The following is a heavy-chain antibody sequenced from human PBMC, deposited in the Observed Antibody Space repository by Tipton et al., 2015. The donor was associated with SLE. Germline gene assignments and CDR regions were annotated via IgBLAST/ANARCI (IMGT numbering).Heavy chain of an antibody. V-gene: IGHV1-2*02. CDR3: ARSYYYDSSGSLGEYFQH. D-gene: IGHD3-22*01. CDR1: GYTFTGYY. CDR2: INPNSGGT. J-gene: IGHJ1*01. Sequence: QSGAEVKKPGASVKVSCKASGYTFTGYYMHWARQAPGQGLEWMGWINPNSGGTNYAQKFQGRVTMTRDTSISTAYMELGRLRSDDTAVYYCARSYYYDSSGSLGEYFQHWGQGTLVTVSS.